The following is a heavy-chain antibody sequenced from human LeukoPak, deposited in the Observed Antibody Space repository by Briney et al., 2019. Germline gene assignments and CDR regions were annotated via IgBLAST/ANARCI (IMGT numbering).Heavy chain of an antibody. V-gene: IGHV3-21*01. CDR3: ARVSEVGDFWSGNLGNLDY. J-gene: IGHJ4*02. CDR2: ISRSSYDT. D-gene: IGHD3-3*01. CDR1: GFTFSTYS. Sequence: DPGGSLRLSCAASGFTFSTYSMQWVRQAPGKGLEWVSSISRSSYDTFYAESVRGRFTISRDNAKNSLYLQMNSLGAEDTAVYYCARVSEVGDFWSGNLGNLDYWGQGNLVTVSS.